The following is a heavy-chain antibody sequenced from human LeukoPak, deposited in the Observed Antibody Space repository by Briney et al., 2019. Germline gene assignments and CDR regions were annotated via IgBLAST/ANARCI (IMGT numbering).Heavy chain of an antibody. CDR2: ISGSGGST. Sequence: GGSLRLSCAASGFTFSTYGMSWVRQAPGKGLEWVSAISGSGGSTYYADSVKGRFTISRDNSKNTLYVQMNSLRAEDTAVYYCAKSSEYYYGSGSYYAFFDYWGQGSLVAVSS. V-gene: IGHV3-23*01. D-gene: IGHD3-10*01. J-gene: IGHJ4*02. CDR1: GFTFSTYG. CDR3: AKSSEYYYGSGSYYAFFDY.